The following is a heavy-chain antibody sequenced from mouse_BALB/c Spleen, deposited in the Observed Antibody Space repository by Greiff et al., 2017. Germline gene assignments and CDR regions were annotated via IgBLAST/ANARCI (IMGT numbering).Heavy chain of an antibody. CDR3: VRLLRLPYYYAMDY. J-gene: IGHJ4*01. D-gene: IGHD1-2*01. CDR1: GFSLTSYD. Sequence: QVQLKESGPGLVAPSQSLSITCTVSGFSLTSYDISWIRQPPGKGLEWLGVIWTGGGTNYNSAFMSRLSISKDNSKSQVFLKMNSLQTDDTAIYYCVRLLRLPYYYAMDYWGQGTSVTVSS. CDR2: IWTGGGT. V-gene: IGHV2-9-2*01.